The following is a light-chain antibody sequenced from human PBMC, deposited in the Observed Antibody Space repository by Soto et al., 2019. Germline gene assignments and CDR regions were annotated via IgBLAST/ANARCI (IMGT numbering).Light chain of an antibody. Sequence: NFMLTQPHSVSESPGKTVTISCTGRSGSIDSNYVQWYQLRPGSAPTTLIYEDNRRPSGVPYRFSGSIDSSSNSASLTISGLKTEDEADYYCQSFDSSNHWVFGGGTKLTVL. CDR3: QSFDSSNHWV. V-gene: IGLV6-57*02. CDR2: EDN. CDR1: SGSIDSNY. J-gene: IGLJ3*02.